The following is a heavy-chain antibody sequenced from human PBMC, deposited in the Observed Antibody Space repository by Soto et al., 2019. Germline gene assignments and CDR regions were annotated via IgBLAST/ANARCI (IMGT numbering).Heavy chain of an antibody. CDR3: ARVRTPFKYYFDY. CDR1: GFTFSSYW. J-gene: IGHJ4*02. CDR2: IKQDGSEK. V-gene: IGHV3-7*01. Sequence: EVQLVESGGGLVQPGGSLRLSCAASGFTFSSYWMSWVRQAPGKGLEWVANIKQDGSEKYYVDSVKGRFTISRDNAKNSLYLQMHSLRAEDTAVYYCARVRTPFKYYFDYGGQGTLVTVSS.